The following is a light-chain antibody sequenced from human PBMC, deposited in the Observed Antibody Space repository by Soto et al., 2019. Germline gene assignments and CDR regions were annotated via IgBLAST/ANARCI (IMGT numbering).Light chain of an antibody. J-gene: IGKJ2*01. CDR2: AAS. Sequence: DIQMTQSPSSLSASVGDRVTITCRASQSIDTKLSWYQQKPGKAPKLLIHAASSLQSGVPSRFSGSGSWTDFTLTISSLQPEEFAVYHCQQSYSTLYTFGQGTNLEIK. CDR1: QSIDTK. V-gene: IGKV1-39*01. CDR3: QQSYSTLYT.